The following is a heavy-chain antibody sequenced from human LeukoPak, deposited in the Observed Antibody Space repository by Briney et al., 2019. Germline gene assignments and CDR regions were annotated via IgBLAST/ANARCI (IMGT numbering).Heavy chain of an antibody. V-gene: IGHV4-38-2*02. CDR2: IYHSGST. D-gene: IGHD5-24*01. CDR1: GYSISSGYY. Sequence: SETLSLTCTVSGYSISSGYYWSWIRQPPGKGLEWIGSIYHSGSTYYNPSLKSRVTISVDTSKNQFSLKLSSVTAADTAVYYCAREVGEDGYNPFDYWGQGTLVTVSS. J-gene: IGHJ4*02. CDR3: AREVGEDGYNPFDY.